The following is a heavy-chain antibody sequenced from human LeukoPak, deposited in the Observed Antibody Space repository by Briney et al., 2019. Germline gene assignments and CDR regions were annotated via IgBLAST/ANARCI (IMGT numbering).Heavy chain of an antibody. CDR1: GFTFSSYW. D-gene: IGHD6-19*01. CDR3: ARGSTQYSSGWYGLDY. CDR2: VNSDGSST. Sequence: GGSLRLSCAASGFTFSSYWMHWVRQAPGKGLVWVSRVNSDGSSTTYADSVRGRFTISRDNAKNTLYLQMNSLRAEDTAVYYCARGSTQYSSGWYGLDYWGQGTLVTVSS. V-gene: IGHV3-74*01. J-gene: IGHJ4*02.